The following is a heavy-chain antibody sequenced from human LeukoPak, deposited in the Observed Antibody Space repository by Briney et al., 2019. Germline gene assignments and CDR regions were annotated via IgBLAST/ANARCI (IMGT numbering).Heavy chain of an antibody. J-gene: IGHJ4*02. CDR3: ARDPPCSSISCYTGYFDY. CDR1: GFTFSSYS. V-gene: IGHV3-21*01. Sequence: GGSLRLSCAASGFTFSSYSMNWVRQAPGKGLEWVSSISSSSSYIYYADSVKGRFTISRDNAKNSLYLQMNSLRAEDTAVYYCARDPPCSSISCYTGYFDYWGQGTLVTVSS. D-gene: IGHD2-2*02. CDR2: ISSSSSYI.